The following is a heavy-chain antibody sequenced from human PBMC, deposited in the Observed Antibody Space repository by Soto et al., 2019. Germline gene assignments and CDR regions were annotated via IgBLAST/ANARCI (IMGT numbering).Heavy chain of an antibody. D-gene: IGHD5-18*01. V-gene: IGHV5-51*01. Sequence: LSCKVSGDNFTSYWFGWDRQMPGKGLEWMGIIYPGDSDTRYSPSFQGQVTISADKSISTAYLQWSSLKASDTAMYYCASWSLGYSYGLAYWGQATLGT. J-gene: IGHJ4*02. CDR3: ASWSLGYSYGLAY. CDR2: IYPGDSDT. CDR1: GDNFTSYW.